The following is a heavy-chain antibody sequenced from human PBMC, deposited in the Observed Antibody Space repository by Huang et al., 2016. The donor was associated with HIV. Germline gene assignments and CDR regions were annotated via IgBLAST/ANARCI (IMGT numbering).Heavy chain of an antibody. J-gene: IGHJ3*02. Sequence: EVQLVESGGGLIQPGGSLRLSCAVSGFTVSSNYMSWVRQAPGKGLEWVSVSHSGGNTYYADSVNGRFAISRDNCKNTLYLQMNSLRAEDTAVYYCAREFCGGDCFRSRDAFDIWGQGTMVTVAS. D-gene: IGHD2-21*02. CDR3: AREFCGGDCFRSRDAFDI. V-gene: IGHV3-53*01. CDR1: GFTVSSNY. CDR2: SHSGGNT.